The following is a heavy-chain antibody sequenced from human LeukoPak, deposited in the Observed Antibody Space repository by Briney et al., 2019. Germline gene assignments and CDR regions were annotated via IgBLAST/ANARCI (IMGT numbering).Heavy chain of an antibody. D-gene: IGHD3-10*01. V-gene: IGHV3-11*06. Sequence: GGSLRLSCAASGFTFSDYYMSWIRQAPGKGLEWVSSISSGNSYIYYADSVKGRFTISRDNAKNSLYLQMNSLRAEDTAVYYCARTRGSGTGSYYFDYWGQGILVTVSS. CDR1: GFTFSDYY. CDR2: ISSGNSYI. CDR3: ARTRGSGTGSYYFDY. J-gene: IGHJ4*02.